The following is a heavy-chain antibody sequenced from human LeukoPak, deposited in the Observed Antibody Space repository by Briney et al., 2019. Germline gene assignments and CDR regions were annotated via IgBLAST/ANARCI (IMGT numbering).Heavy chain of an antibody. J-gene: IGHJ4*02. CDR3: AKDRGYCSGGSCYPGDY. CDR2: ICGSVSGSGDCT. Sequence: GGSLRLSCAASGFSFGSYAMSWVRQAAGKGLEWVSEICGSVSGSGDCTHYADSVKGRFTISRDNSKNTLYLQMNSLRAEDTAVYYCAKDRGYCSGGSCYPGDYWGQGTLVTVSS. V-gene: IGHV3-23*01. D-gene: IGHD2-15*01. CDR1: GFSFGSYA.